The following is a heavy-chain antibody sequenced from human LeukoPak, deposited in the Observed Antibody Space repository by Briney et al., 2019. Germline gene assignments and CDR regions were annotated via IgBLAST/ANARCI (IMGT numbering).Heavy chain of an antibody. Sequence: GGSLRLSCAASGFTSSSYAMHWVRQAPGKGLEWVAVISYDGSNKYYADSVKGRFTISRDNSKNTLYLQMNSLRAEDTAVYYCARAHYDILTGISRNAFDIWGQGTMVTVSS. V-gene: IGHV3-30-3*01. D-gene: IGHD3-9*01. CDR2: ISYDGSNK. CDR3: ARAHYDILTGISRNAFDI. J-gene: IGHJ3*02. CDR1: GFTSSSYA.